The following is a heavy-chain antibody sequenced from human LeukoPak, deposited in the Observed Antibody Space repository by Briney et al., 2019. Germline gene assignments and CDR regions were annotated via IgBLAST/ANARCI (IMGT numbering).Heavy chain of an antibody. V-gene: IGHV3-15*01. D-gene: IGHD3-22*01. CDR3: TTTYYYDSSGYSLDY. CDR2: IKSKTDGGTT. CDR1: GFTFSNAW. Sequence: GGSLRLSCAASGFTFSNAWTSWVRQAPGKGLEWVGRIKSKTDGGTTDYAAPVKGGFTISRDDSKNTLYLQMNSLKTEDTAVYYCTTTYYYDSSGYSLDYWGQGTLVTVSS. J-gene: IGHJ4*02.